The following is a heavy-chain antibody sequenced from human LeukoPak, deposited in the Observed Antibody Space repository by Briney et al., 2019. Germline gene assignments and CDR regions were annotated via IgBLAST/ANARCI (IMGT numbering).Heavy chain of an antibody. J-gene: IGHJ4*02. V-gene: IGHV4-38-2*02. CDR1: GYSISSGYY. Sequence: PSETLSLTCTVSGYSISSGYYWGWIRQPPGKGLEWIGSIYHSGSTYYNPSLKSRVTISVDMSKNQFSLKLSSVSAADTAIYYCARDPDGSGAGYWGQGTQVTVSS. D-gene: IGHD3-10*01. CDR3: ARDPDGSGAGY. CDR2: IYHSGST.